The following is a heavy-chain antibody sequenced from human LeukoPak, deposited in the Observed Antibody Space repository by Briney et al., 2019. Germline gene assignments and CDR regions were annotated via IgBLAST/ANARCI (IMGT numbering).Heavy chain of an antibody. V-gene: IGHV4-31*03. CDR3: ARCRVHCSSTSCYGNWFDP. CDR1: GGSISSGGYY. CDR2: IYYSGST. Sequence: PSETLSLTCTVSGGSISSGGYYWSWIRQHPGKGLEWIGYIYYSGSTYYNPSLKSRVTISVDTSKNQFSLKLSSVTAADTAVYYCARCRVHCSSTSCYGNWFDPWGQGTLVTVSP. D-gene: IGHD2-2*01. J-gene: IGHJ5*02.